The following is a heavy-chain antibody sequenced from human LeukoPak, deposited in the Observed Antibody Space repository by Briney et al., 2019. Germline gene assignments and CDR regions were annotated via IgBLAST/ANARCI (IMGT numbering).Heavy chain of an antibody. CDR1: GFTVSSNH. D-gene: IGHD4-11*01. V-gene: IGHV3-53*01. J-gene: IGHJ4*02. CDR3: ARGGQLTRVEYYFDY. CDR2: IHGGGST. Sequence: GGSLRLSCAASGFTVSSNHVSWVRQAPGKGLEWVSGIHGGGSTHYADSVKGRFTLSRDISMNTLYLQMNSLRADDTAVYYCARGGQLTRVEYYFDYWGQGTLVTVSS.